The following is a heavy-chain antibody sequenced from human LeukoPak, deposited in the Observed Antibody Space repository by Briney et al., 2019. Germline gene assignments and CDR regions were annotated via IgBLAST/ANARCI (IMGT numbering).Heavy chain of an antibody. CDR3: ARDSPEPGQFFDY. Sequence: GGSLRLSCAASGFTLGGYWMTWLRQAPGKGLERVGNIKYDGSQKYYVDSVKGRFTISRDNAKDSLYLQMNSLSAEDTAVYCCARDSPEPGQFFDYWGQGTLVTVSS. D-gene: IGHD1-14*01. V-gene: IGHV3-7*04. CDR2: IKYDGSQK. J-gene: IGHJ4*02. CDR1: GFTLGGYW.